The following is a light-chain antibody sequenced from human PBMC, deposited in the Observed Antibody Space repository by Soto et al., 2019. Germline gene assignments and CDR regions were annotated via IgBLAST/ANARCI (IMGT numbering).Light chain of an antibody. J-gene: IGKJ5*01. CDR2: KAS. Sequence: SRVTECRSPCSAYEGARVTITCRTSQSISSWLAWYQQKPGKAPKLLIYKASTLKSGVPSRFSGSGSGTEFSLTISCLQSADFAVYYCQHYTNWPPVTFAEGTRLEIK. CDR1: QSISSW. V-gene: IGKV1-5*03. CDR3: QHYTNWPPVT.